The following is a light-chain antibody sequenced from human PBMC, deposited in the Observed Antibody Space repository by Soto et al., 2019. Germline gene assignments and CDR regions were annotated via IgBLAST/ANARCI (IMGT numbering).Light chain of an antibody. CDR3: MLCVANGVWV. CDR1: SGSVSTSHY. V-gene: IGLV8-61*01. J-gene: IGLJ3*02. CDR2: NIE. Sequence: QTVVTQEASLSVSPGGTVTLTCGLNSGSVSTSHYPSWYQQTPGQPPRTLILNIESRPSGVPERFSGTIIGRRAALTITGAQSEDESDYYCMLCVANGVWVFGGGTKLTVL.